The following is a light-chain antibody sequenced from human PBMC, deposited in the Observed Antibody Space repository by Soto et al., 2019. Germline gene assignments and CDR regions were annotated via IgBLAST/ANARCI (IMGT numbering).Light chain of an antibody. J-gene: IGLJ2*01. V-gene: IGLV1-47*01. CDR2: RDN. Sequence: QSVLTQPPSASATPGQRVTISCSGSTSNIEKFYVYWYQQLPGTAPKLLVYRDNQRPSGVPDRFSGSKSGTSASLAISALRSDDEADYYCAAWDDSLRGVVFGGGTKLTVL. CDR1: TSNIEKFY. CDR3: AAWDDSLRGVV.